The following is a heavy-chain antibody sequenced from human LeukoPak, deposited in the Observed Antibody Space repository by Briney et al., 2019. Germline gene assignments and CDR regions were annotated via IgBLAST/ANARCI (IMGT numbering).Heavy chain of an antibody. CDR1: GFTLSSYE. V-gene: IGHV3-30*04. J-gene: IGHJ6*03. CDR3: AKEHRIAVAASYYYYMDV. D-gene: IGHD6-19*01. Sequence: GGSLRLSCAASGFTLSSYEMNWVRQAPGKGLEWVATISYDGSNEHYADSVRGRFTISRDNSKNTLYLQMNSLRAEDTAVYYCAKEHRIAVAASYYYYMDVWGKGTTVTISS. CDR2: ISYDGSNE.